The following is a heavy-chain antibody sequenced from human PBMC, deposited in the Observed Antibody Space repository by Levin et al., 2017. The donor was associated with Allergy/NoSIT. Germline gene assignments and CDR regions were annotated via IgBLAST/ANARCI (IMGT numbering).Heavy chain of an antibody. CDR3: AKGANFYYDSSTFYFWDY. Sequence: GESLKISCAASGFTFSISVMTWVRQAPGRGLECVSGISGGSDTTYYEDSVKGRFTISRDNSKNTVYLHMNSLRAEDTAVYYCAKGANFYYDSSTFYFWDYWGRGTLVTVSS. J-gene: IGHJ4*02. CDR2: ISGGSDTT. D-gene: IGHD3-22*01. CDR1: GFTFSISV. V-gene: IGHV3-23*01.